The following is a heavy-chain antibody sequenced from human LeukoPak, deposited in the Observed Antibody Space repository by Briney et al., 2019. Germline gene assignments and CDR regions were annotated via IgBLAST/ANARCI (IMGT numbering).Heavy chain of an antibody. CDR1: GFPFSTYS. V-gene: IGHV3-21*01. CDR2: ISGGGDYL. Sequence: GESLKISCAASGFPFSTYSMSWVRQSPGKGLEYVSSISGGGDYLYYADSVRGRFTISRDNAKNSLFLQMNSLRAEDTAVYFCARAPSGVTYGYYFDFWGQGTLVTVSS. D-gene: IGHD3-10*01. J-gene: IGHJ4*02. CDR3: ARAPSGVTYGYYFDF.